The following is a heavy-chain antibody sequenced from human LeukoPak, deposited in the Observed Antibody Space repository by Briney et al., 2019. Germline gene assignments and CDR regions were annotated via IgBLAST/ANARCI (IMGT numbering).Heavy chain of an antibody. Sequence: LRLSCAASGFTFSDYYMTWIRKAPGKGLEWIGEVHYSGSATYNPSLKSRVTISVDTSINQFSLKMNSVTAADTAVYYCAREQLFRAFWSRGTPVTVSS. CDR3: AREQLFRAF. CDR1: GFTFSDYY. V-gene: IGHV4-34*01. J-gene: IGHJ4*02. D-gene: IGHD3-10*02. CDR2: VHYSGSA.